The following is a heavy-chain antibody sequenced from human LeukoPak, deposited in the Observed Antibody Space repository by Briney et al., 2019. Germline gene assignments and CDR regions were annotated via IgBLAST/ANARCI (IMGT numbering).Heavy chain of an antibody. Sequence: GGSLRLSCAASGLTFSGDWMHWVRQVPGKGLVWVSRIESGRGNTAYADSVKGRFTMSRDNAKNTVYLQMNSLRVEDTAVYYCARDGRYGNFDYWGQGTLVTVSS. CDR2: IESGRGNT. D-gene: IGHD5-24*01. CDR1: GLTFSGDW. J-gene: IGHJ4*02. V-gene: IGHV3-74*01. CDR3: ARDGRYGNFDY.